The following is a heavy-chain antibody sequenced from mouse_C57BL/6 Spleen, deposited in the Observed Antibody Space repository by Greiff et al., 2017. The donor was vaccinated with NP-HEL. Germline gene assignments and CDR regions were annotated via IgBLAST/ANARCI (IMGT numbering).Heavy chain of an antibody. V-gene: IGHV1-18*01. D-gene: IGHD1-1*01. CDR1: GYTFTDYN. CDR2: INPNNGGT. CDR3: ARALRGYFDV. J-gene: IGHJ1*03. Sequence: EVQVVESGPELVKPGASVKIPCKASGYTFTDYNMDWVKQSHGKSLEWIGDINPNNGGTIYNQKFKGKATLTVDKSSSTAYMELRSLTSEDTAVYYCARALRGYFDVWGTGTTVTVSS.